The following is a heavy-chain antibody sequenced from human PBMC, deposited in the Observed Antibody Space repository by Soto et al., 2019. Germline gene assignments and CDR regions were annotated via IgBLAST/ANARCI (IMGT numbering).Heavy chain of an antibody. Sequence: ASVKVSCKASGYTFTSYGISWVRQAPGQGLEWMGWISAYNGNTNYAQKLQGRVTMTTDTSTSTAYMELRSLRSDDTAVYYCARFLGSDKQRTPPDYWGQGTLVTVSS. CDR2: ISAYNGNT. CDR3: ARFLGSDKQRTPPDY. J-gene: IGHJ4*02. V-gene: IGHV1-18*01. CDR1: GYTFTSYG. D-gene: IGHD2-21*02.